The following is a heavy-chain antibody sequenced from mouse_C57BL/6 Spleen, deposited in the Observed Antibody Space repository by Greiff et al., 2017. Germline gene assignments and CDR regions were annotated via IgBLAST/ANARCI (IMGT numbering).Heavy chain of an antibody. CDR2: IDPENGDT. D-gene: IGHD1-1*01. V-gene: IGHV14-4*01. J-gene: IGHJ2*01. CDR1: GFNIKDDY. CDR3: TTYITTVVER. Sequence: VHVKQSGAELVRPGASVKLSCTASGFNIKDDYMHWVKQRPEQGLEWIGWIDPENGDTEYASKFQGKATITADTSSNTAYLQLSSLTSEDTAVYYCTTYITTVVERWGQGTTLTVSS.